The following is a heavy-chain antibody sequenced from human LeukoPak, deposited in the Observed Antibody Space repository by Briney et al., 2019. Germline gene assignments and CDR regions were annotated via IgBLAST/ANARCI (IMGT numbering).Heavy chain of an antibody. V-gene: IGHV3-23*01. CDR2: MTGDGAKT. Sequence: GGSLRLSCAASGFSVSTNHMSWVRQAPGRGLEWVSAMTGDGAKTYYADSMKGRFTISRDNSKNTLYPQINSLGAEDTAVYYCAKDRLGAVLYFDCWGQGTLATVSS. J-gene: IGHJ4*02. CDR3: AKDRLGAVLYFDC. D-gene: IGHD1-26*01. CDR1: GFSVSTNH.